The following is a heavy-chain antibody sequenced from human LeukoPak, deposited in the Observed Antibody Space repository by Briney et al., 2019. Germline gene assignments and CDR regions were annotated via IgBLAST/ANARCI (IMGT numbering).Heavy chain of an antibody. Sequence: ASVKVSCKASGYTFTGYYMHWVRQAPGQGLEWMGWINPNSGGTNYAQKFQGRVTMTRDTSISTAYMELSRLRSDDTAVYYCARDRGYYTYDAFDIWGQGTMVTVSS. CDR2: INPNSGGT. CDR1: GYTFTGYY. CDR3: ARDRGYYTYDAFDI. D-gene: IGHD1-26*01. V-gene: IGHV1-2*02. J-gene: IGHJ3*02.